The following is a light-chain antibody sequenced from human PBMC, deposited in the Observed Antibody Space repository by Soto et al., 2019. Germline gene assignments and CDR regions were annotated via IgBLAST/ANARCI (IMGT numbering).Light chain of an antibody. J-gene: IGKJ4*01. Sequence: DTQMTQSPSSRCASVGDRVSMTCLASQGINKWLGWYQQKPGEAPKSLISAAFNLQSGVPSRFSGSRSGTDFTLTISSLQPEDFSTYYCQQYNSYPLTFGGGTKVEIK. CDR1: QGINKW. CDR3: QQYNSYPLT. CDR2: AAF. V-gene: IGKV1D-16*01.